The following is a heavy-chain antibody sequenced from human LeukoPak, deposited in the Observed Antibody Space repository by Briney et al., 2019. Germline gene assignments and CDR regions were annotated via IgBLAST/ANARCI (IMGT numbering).Heavy chain of an antibody. D-gene: IGHD4-23*01. V-gene: IGHV4-59*08. Sequence: SETLSLTCTVSGGFLSTYYWSWIRQPPGKGLEWIGYIYNSGNTIYNPSLKSRVTISADTSKNQFSLKLSSVTAADTAVYYCARRNGDYGDNLWWYFDLWGRGTLVTVSS. CDR3: ARRNGDYGDNLWWYFDL. J-gene: IGHJ2*01. CDR1: GGFLSTYY. CDR2: IYNSGNT.